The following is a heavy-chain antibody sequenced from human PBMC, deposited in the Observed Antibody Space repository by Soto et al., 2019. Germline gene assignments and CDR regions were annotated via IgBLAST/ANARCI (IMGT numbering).Heavy chain of an antibody. CDR1: GDSIRSYY. Sequence: SETLSLTCTVSGDSIRSYYWTWIRQPPGRGLEWIGHVYYGGSTNYNPSLQSRVTISLDTSKNQFSLRLTSVTAADTAVYYCARAHDFWGGRQQPIDSWGQGTLVTVSS. J-gene: IGHJ4*02. CDR3: ARAHDFWGGRQQPIDS. D-gene: IGHD3-3*01. V-gene: IGHV4-59*12. CDR2: VYYGGST.